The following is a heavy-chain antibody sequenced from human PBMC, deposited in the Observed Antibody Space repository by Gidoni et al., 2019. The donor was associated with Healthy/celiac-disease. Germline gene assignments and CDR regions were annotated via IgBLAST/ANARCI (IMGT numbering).Heavy chain of an antibody. D-gene: IGHD6-19*01. V-gene: IGHV3-13*01. Sequence: EVQLVESGGGLVQPGGSLRLSCAASGFTFSSYDMHWVRQATGTGLEWVSAIGTAGDTYYPGSVKGRFTISRENAKNSLYLQMNSLRAGDTAVYYCAREVAVAGYNWFDPWGQGTLVTVSS. CDR2: IGTAGDT. J-gene: IGHJ5*02. CDR3: AREVAVAGYNWFDP. CDR1: GFTFSSYD.